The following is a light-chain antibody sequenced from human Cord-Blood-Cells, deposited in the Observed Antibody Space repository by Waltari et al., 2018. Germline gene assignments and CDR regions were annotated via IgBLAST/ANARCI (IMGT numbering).Light chain of an antibody. CDR2: DTS. V-gene: IGLV7-46*01. CDR3: LLSYSGARV. Sequence: QAVVTQEPSLTVSPGGTVPLTCCSSTGAVTSGHYPYWFQQKPGQAPRPLIYDTSNKHSWTPARFSGSLLGGKAALTLSGAQPEEEAEYYCLLSYSGARVFGGGTKLTVL. J-gene: IGLJ3*02. CDR1: TGAVTSGHY.